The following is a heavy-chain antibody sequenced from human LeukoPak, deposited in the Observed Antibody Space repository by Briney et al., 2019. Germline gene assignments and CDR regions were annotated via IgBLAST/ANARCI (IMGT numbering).Heavy chain of an antibody. CDR3: AKDASNYFWYFDL. V-gene: IGHV3-23*01. CDR1: GFIFSTYA. J-gene: IGHJ2*01. D-gene: IGHD1-1*01. CDR2: ISGSGDTT. Sequence: PGGSPRLSCAGSGFIFSTYAMTWARQAPGKGLEWVSGISGSGDTTYYADSVKGRFTISRDNSKNTLYLQMSSLRAEDTAVYYCAKDASNYFWYFDLWGRGTLVTVSS.